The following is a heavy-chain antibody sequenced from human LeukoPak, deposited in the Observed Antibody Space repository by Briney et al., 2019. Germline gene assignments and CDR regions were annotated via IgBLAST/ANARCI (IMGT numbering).Heavy chain of an antibody. D-gene: IGHD3-22*01. CDR1: GYTFTNYD. V-gene: IGHV1-8*01. CDR2: MNPNSGNT. J-gene: IGHJ2*01. Sequence: GASVKVSCKASGYTFTNYDINWVRQATGEGLEWMGWMNPNSGNTGYAQKFQGRVTMTRNTSTSTAYMELSSLRSEDTAVYYCAAVPNYYDSSGYYNNYWYFDLWGRGTLVTVSS. CDR3: AAVPNYYDSSGYYNNYWYFDL.